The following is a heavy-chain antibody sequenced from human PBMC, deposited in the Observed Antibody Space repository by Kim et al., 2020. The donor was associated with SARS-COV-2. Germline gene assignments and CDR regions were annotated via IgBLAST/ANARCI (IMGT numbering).Heavy chain of an antibody. CDR1: GFTFSNAW. J-gene: IGHJ4*02. CDR2: IKSKTDGGTT. Sequence: GGSLRLSCAASGFTFSNAWMSWVRQAPGKGLEWVGRIKSKTDGGTTDYAAPVKGRFTISRDDSKNTLYLQMNSLKTEDTAVYYCTTYGVEMAAILDYWGQGTLVTVSS. D-gene: IGHD3-3*02. V-gene: IGHV3-15*01. CDR3: TTYGVEMAAILDY.